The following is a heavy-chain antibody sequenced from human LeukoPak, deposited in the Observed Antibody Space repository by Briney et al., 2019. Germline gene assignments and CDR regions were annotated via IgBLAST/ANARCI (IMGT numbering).Heavy chain of an antibody. CDR1: GFTFSNFA. CDR3: AKFPWFGDLDY. J-gene: IGHJ4*02. Sequence: GGSLRLSCSASGFTFSNFAMSWVRQAPGKGLEWVSAVSSDGINTYYTDSLKGRFTISRDNSKNTVFLQMHSLTAEDTAVYYCAKFPWFGDLDYWGQGTLVTVSS. D-gene: IGHD3-10*01. V-gene: IGHV3-23*01. CDR2: VSSDGINT.